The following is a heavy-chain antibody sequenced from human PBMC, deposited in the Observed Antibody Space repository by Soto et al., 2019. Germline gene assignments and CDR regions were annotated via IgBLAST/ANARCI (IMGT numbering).Heavy chain of an antibody. Sequence: QLHLVQSGAVVKKPGASVTVSCSASGYPVTAYYMHWVRQAPGRGLEWMGGINPATGAAKYTQTFPGRVNMARGTSTSNVFMELSGPTSGDTAVFFCARGGGVGVAGSAAFDMWGQGTLVTVSS. D-gene: IGHD3-3*01. CDR3: ARGGGVGVAGSAAFDM. CDR1: GYPVTAYY. J-gene: IGHJ3*02. V-gene: IGHV1-2*02. CDR2: INPATGAA.